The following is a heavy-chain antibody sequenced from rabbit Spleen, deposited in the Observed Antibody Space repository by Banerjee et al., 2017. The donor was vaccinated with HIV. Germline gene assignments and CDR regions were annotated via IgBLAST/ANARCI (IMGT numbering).Heavy chain of an antibody. CDR2: IDSGSSGFT. Sequence: QSLEESGGDLVKPGASLTLTCTASGFSFSSSDWIYWVRQAPGKGLEWIGYIDSGSSGFTYFASWAKGRFTISKASATTVTLQMTSLTAADTATYFCARDSGSSFSSYGMDLWGQGTLVTVS. CDR3: ARDSGSSFSSYGMDL. V-gene: IGHV1S40*01. D-gene: IGHD8-1*01. J-gene: IGHJ6*01. CDR1: GFSFSSSDW.